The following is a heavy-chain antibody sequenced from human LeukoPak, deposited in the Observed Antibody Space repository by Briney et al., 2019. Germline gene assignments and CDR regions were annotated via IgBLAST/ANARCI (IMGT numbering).Heavy chain of an antibody. J-gene: IGHJ4*02. V-gene: IGHV4-61*02. D-gene: IGHD2-2*02. CDR1: GGSISSGGYY. CDR3: ARGEYCSSTSCYKDY. Sequence: PSETLSLTCTVSGGSISSGGYYWSWIRQPAGKGLEWIGRIYTSGSTNYNPSLKSRVTISVDTSKNQFSLKLSSVTAADTAMYYCARGEYCSSTSCYKDYWGQGTLVTVSS. CDR2: IYTSGST.